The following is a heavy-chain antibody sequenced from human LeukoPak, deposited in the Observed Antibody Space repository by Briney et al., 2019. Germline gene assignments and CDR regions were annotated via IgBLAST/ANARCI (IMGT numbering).Heavy chain of an antibody. V-gene: IGHV3-23*01. Sequence: PGGSLRLSCAASGFTFSSYAMSWVRQAPGKGLEWVSAISGSGGSTYYADSVKGRFTISRDNSKNTLYLQMNSLRAEDTAVYYCAKREDIVVVPAARSRDAFDIWGQGTMVTVSS. J-gene: IGHJ3*02. CDR3: AKREDIVVVPAARSRDAFDI. CDR2: ISGSGGST. D-gene: IGHD2-2*01. CDR1: GFTFSSYA.